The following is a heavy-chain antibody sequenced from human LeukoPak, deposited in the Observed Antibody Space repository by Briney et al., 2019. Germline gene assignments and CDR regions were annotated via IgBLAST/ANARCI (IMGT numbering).Heavy chain of an antibody. D-gene: IGHD3-9*01. CDR1: GYTFSSYA. Sequence: ASVKVSCKASGYTFSSYAINWVRQAPGQGLEWMGWISAYNGNTNYAQKLQGRVTMTTDTSTSTAYMELRSLRSDDTAVYYCARGGYFDWLLFLDYWGQGTLVTVSS. V-gene: IGHV1-18*01. CDR3: ARGGYFDWLLFLDY. J-gene: IGHJ4*02. CDR2: ISAYNGNT.